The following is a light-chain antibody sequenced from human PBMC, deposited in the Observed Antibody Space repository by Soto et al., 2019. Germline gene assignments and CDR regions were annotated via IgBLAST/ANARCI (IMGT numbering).Light chain of an antibody. CDR3: LQDYTYPYT. V-gene: IGKV3-11*01. J-gene: IGKJ2*01. CDR1: QSVRTF. CDR2: DAS. Sequence: EIVLTQSPATLSLSPGERATLSCRASQSVRTFLAWYQQKPGQAPRLLIYDASKRATGIPDRFSGSGSGTDFTLTISSLEPEDFAVYYCLQDYTYPYTFGQGTKLEIK.